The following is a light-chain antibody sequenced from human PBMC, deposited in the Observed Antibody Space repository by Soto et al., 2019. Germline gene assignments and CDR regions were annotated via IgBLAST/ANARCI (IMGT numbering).Light chain of an antibody. CDR3: SSYTSSSTLVV. V-gene: IGLV2-14*01. Sequence: QSALTQPASVSGSPGQSITISCTGTSSDIGGYNYVSWYQQHPGKAPKLMIYDVSNRPSGDSNRFSGSKSGNTASLTISGLQPEDEANYFCSSYTSSSTLVVFGGGTKVTVL. CDR2: DVS. J-gene: IGLJ2*01. CDR1: SSDIGGYNY.